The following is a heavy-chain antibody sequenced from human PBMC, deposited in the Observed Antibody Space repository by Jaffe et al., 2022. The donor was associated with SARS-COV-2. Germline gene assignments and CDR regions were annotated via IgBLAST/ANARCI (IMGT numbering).Heavy chain of an antibody. CDR2: IFSNDEK. D-gene: IGHD3-3*01. CDR3: ARINGFLEWLSPDY. CDR1: GFSLSNARMG. Sequence: QVTLKESGPVLVKPTETLTLTCTVSGFSLSNARMGVSWIRQPPGKALEWLAHIFSNDEKSYSTSLKSRLTISKDTSKSQVVLTMTNMDPVDTATYYCARINGFLEWLSPDYWGQGTLVTVSS. V-gene: IGHV2-26*01. J-gene: IGHJ4*02.